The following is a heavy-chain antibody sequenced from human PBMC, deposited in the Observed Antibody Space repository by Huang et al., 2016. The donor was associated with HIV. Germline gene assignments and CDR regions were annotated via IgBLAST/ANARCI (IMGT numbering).Heavy chain of an antibody. J-gene: IGHJ4*02. V-gene: IGHV2-5*01. Sequence: QITLRESGPSLVKPTQTLTLTCTFSGFSLTPAGVGVGWIRQPPGQALEWLTFIYSNGDGRYSPSLSSRLTITKDTSKKQVVLTMTNMDPVDTATYYCAHSTDASAATFYFDFWGQGTLVAVSS. CDR2: IYSNGDG. D-gene: IGHD6-25*01. CDR1: GFSLTPAGVG. CDR3: AHSTDASAATFYFDF.